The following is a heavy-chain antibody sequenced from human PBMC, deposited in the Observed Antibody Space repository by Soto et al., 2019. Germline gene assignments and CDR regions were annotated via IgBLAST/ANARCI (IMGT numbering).Heavy chain of an antibody. J-gene: IGHJ6*02. D-gene: IGHD2-15*01. CDR3: ARDEGYCSGGSCPIPPYYGMDV. V-gene: IGHV3-7*03. CDR2: IKQDGSEK. CDR1: GFTFSSYW. Sequence: GGSLRLSCAASGFTFSSYWMSWVRQAPGKGLGWVANIKQDGSEKYYVDSVKGRFTISRDNAKNSLYLQMNSLRAEDTAVYYCARDEGYCSGGSCPIPPYYGMDVWGQGTTVT.